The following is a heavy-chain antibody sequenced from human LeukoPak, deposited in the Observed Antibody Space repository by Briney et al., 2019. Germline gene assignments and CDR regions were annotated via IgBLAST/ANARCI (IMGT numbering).Heavy chain of an antibody. J-gene: IGHJ3*02. Sequence: GESLKISCKGSGYSFTSYWIGWVRQVPGKGLEWMGIIYPGDSDTRYSPSFQGQVTISADKSISTAYLQWSSLKASDTAMYYCASGVNSGYEYAFDIWAKGQWSPSLQ. CDR1: GYSFTSYW. CDR2: IYPGDSDT. V-gene: IGHV5-51*01. D-gene: IGHD5-12*01. CDR3: ASGVNSGYEYAFDI.